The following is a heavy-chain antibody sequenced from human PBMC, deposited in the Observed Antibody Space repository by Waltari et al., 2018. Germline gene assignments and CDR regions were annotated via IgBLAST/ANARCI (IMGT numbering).Heavy chain of an antibody. CDR2: SNPSGGST. Sequence: QVQLVQSGAEVKKPGASVKVSCKASGYTFTSYYMHWVRQAPGQGLEWMGISNPSGGSTSYAQKFQGRVTMTRDTSTSTVYMELSSLRSEDTAVYYCARDIVVVPAATYYFDYWGQGTLVTVSS. CDR3: ARDIVVVPAATYYFDY. CDR1: GYTFTSYY. V-gene: IGHV1-46*03. D-gene: IGHD2-2*01. J-gene: IGHJ4*02.